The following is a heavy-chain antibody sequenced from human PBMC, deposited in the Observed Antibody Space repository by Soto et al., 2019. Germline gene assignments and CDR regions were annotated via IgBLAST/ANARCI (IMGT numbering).Heavy chain of an antibody. J-gene: IGHJ5*02. CDR2: ITYSGST. D-gene: IGHD3-10*01. CDR1: GGSVNSGGSY. V-gene: IGHV4-31*03. CDR3: AREDVAYQGSESYNWFDP. Sequence: QVQLQESGPGLVKPSQTLSLTCTVSGGSVNSGGSYWTWIRQLPGKGLEWIGYITYSGSTYYSPSIRHRVTISPDPSKNQFSLRLSSVTAADTAVYYCAREDVAYQGSESYNWFDPWSQGTLVTVSS.